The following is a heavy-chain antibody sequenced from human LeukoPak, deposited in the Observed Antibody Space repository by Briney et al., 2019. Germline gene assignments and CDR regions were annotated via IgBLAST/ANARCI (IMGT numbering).Heavy chain of an antibody. CDR1: GGSFSGYY. V-gene: IGHV4-34*01. Sequence: SETLSLTCAVYGGSFSGYYWSWIRQPPGKGLEWIGEINHSGSTNYNPSLKSRVTISVDTSKNQFSLKLSSVTAADTAVYYCARSDGYGLIGIWGQGTMVTVSS. CDR2: INHSGST. CDR3: ARSDGYGLIGI. J-gene: IGHJ3*02. D-gene: IGHD3-10*01.